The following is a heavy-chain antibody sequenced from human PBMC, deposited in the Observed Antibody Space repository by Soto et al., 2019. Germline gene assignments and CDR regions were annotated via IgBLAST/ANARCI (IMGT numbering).Heavy chain of an antibody. Sequence: QVQLHESGPGLVKPSQTLSLTCTVSGGSISDDDYYWNWIRQSPGKGLEWIGHIYYNGNTYYNPSLKSRLTMSLATSQNQFSLHLTSVIAADSALYFCARATTVTSSFFFYGLDVWGQGTTVTVSS. CDR3: ARATTVTSSFFFYGLDV. CDR2: IYYNGNT. CDR1: GGSISDDDYY. D-gene: IGHD4-17*01. J-gene: IGHJ6*02. V-gene: IGHV4-30-4*01.